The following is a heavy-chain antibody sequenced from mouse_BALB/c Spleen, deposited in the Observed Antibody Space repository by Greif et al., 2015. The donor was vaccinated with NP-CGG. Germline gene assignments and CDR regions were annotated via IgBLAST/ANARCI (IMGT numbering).Heavy chain of an antibody. Sequence: EVKVVESGPSLVKPSQTLSLTCSVTGDSITSGYWNWIRKFPGNKLEYMGYISYSGSTYYNPSLKSRISITRDTSKNQYYLQLNSVTTEDTATYYCARYTGYGEYYFDYWGQGTTLTVSS. J-gene: IGHJ2*01. CDR3: ARYTGYGEYYFDY. D-gene: IGHD1-1*01. V-gene: IGHV3-8*02. CDR1: GDSITSGY. CDR2: ISYSGST.